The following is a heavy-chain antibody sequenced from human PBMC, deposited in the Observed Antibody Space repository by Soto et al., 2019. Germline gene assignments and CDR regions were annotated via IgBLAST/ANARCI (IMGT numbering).Heavy chain of an antibody. CDR3: AKDIGSGWTKSWFDP. D-gene: IGHD6-19*01. V-gene: IGHV3-23*01. CDR2: ISGTGGST. J-gene: IGHJ5*02. Sequence: PGGSLRLSCAASGFTFSSFAMSWVRQAPGKGLEWVSAISGTGGSTYYADSVKGRFAVSRDNSKNTLFLQMNSLRAEDTAVYYCAKDIGSGWTKSWFDPWGQGTLVTVSS. CDR1: GFTFSSFA.